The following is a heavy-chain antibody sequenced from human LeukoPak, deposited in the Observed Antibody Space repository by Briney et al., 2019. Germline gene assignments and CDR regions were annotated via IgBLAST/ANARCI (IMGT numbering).Heavy chain of an antibody. CDR1: GFTFSAYN. CDR2: ITTVSSYM. V-gene: IGHV3-21*01. J-gene: IGHJ6*03. CDR3: ARDSYSGGYGAYYYYYMDV. D-gene: IGHD6-19*01. Sequence: AGGSLRLSCAASGFTFSAYNMNWVRRTPGKGLEWVSSITTVSSYMFYAGSVRGRFTISRDNAENSLYLQMSSLRDEDTAVYYCARDSYSGGYGAYYYYYMDVWGKGTTVTVSS.